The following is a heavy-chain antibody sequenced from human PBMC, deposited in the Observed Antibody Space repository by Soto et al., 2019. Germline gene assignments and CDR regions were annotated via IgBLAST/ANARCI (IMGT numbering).Heavy chain of an antibody. Sequence: QLVQSGAEVKKPGSSVKVSCKASGGDFNSYTLSWVRQAPGQGPEWMGTIIPILDVSKNAQKFQGRVTITEDKSTAAVYMELRSLKSEDTAIYYCAQMWFGELWHGMDVWGQGTTVTVSS. D-gene: IGHD3-10*01. CDR2: IIPILDVS. V-gene: IGHV1-69*02. CDR3: AQMWFGELWHGMDV. J-gene: IGHJ6*02. CDR1: GGDFNSYT.